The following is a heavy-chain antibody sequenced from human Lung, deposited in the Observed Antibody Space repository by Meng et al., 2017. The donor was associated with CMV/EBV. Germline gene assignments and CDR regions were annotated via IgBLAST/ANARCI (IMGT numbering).Heavy chain of an antibody. D-gene: IGHD3-16*01. V-gene: IGHV3-48*04. CDR1: GFTFSSYS. Sequence: GGSLRLXXAASGFTFSSYSMNWVRQAPGKGLEWVSYISSSSSTIYYADSVKGRFTISRDNAKNSLYLQMNSLRAEDTAVYYCARAHYDYVWGSSLYYFDYWGQGTLVTVSS. CDR2: ISSSSSTI. CDR3: ARAHYDYVWGSSLYYFDY. J-gene: IGHJ4*02.